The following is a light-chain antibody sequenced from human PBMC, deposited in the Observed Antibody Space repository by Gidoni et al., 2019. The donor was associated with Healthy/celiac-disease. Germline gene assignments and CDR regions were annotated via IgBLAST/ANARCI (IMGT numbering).Light chain of an antibody. CDR3: AAWDDSLNGVV. CDR2: SNN. V-gene: IGLV1-44*01. CDR1: SSNIGSNT. J-gene: IGLJ2*01. Sequence: QSVLTQPPSASGTPGQRVTISCSGSSSNIGSNTVTWYQQLPGTAPKRLISSNNQRPSGVPYRFSGSKSGTSASLAISGLQSEDEADYYCAAWDDSLNGVVFGGGTKLTVL.